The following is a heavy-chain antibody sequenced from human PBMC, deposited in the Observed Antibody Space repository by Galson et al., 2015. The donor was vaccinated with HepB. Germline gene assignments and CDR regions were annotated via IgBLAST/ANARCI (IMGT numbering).Heavy chain of an antibody. Sequence: VKVSCKVSGYTFTDYYMHWVQQAPGKGLEWMGLVDPEDGETIYAEKFQGRVTITADTSTDTAYMELSSLRSEDTAVYYCATVGGMEQWLATRLSWFDPWGQGTLVTVSS. V-gene: IGHV1-69-2*01. CDR1: GYTFTDYY. CDR2: VDPEDGET. CDR3: ATVGGMEQWLATRLSWFDP. D-gene: IGHD6-19*01. J-gene: IGHJ5*02.